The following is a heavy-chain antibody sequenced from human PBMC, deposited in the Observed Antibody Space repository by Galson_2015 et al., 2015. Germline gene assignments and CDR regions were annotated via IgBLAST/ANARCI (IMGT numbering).Heavy chain of an antibody. J-gene: IGHJ2*01. Sequence: SLRLSCAASGFTFSSYAMSWVRQAPGKGLEWVSAISGSGGSTYYADSVKGRFTISRDNSKNTLYLQMNSLRAEDTAVYYCAKSPTTVTTRLWYFDLWGRGTLVTVSS. V-gene: IGHV3-23*01. CDR3: AKSPTTVTTRLWYFDL. D-gene: IGHD4-17*01. CDR1: GFTFSSYA. CDR2: ISGSGGST.